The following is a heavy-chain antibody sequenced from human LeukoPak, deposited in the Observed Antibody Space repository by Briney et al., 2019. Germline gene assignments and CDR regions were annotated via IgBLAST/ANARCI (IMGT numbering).Heavy chain of an antibody. CDR3: ARHRRSGPDY. V-gene: IGHV4-39*01. J-gene: IGHJ4*02. CDR2: IYYSGST. Sequence: TSETLSLTCTVSGGSISSSSYYWGWIRQPPGKGLEWIGSIYYSGSTYYNPSLKSRVTISVDTSKNQFSLKLSSVTAADTAVYCCARHRRSGPDYWGQGTLVTVSS. D-gene: IGHD3-10*01. CDR1: GGSISSSSYY.